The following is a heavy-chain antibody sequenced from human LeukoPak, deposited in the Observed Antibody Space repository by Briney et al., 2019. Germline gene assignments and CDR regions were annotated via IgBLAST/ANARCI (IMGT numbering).Heavy chain of an antibody. CDR2: IYYSGST. Sequence: PSETLSLTCTVSGGSISSSSYYWGWIRQPPGKGLEWIRSIYYSGSTYYNPSLRSRVTISVDTSKNQFSLKLSSVTAADKAVYYCAKRYYYDSSGYELDYWGQGTLVSVSS. J-gene: IGHJ4*02. D-gene: IGHD3-22*01. CDR3: AKRYYYDSSGYELDY. CDR1: GGSISSSSYY. V-gene: IGHV4-39*01.